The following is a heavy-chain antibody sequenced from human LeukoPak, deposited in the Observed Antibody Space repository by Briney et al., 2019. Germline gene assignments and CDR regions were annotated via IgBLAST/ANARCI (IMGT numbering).Heavy chain of an antibody. D-gene: IGHD1-26*01. CDR1: GVSISSGDYY. Sequence: SQTLSLTCAVSGVSISSGDYYWSWIRQPPGKGLEWIGYIYYSGTTFYNPALKSRLTISVDTSKNQFSLKLSSVTAADTAVYYCARLSASYLYYFNCWGQGTLVTVSS. CDR2: IYYSGTT. V-gene: IGHV4-30-4*08. J-gene: IGHJ4*02. CDR3: ARLSASYLYYFNC.